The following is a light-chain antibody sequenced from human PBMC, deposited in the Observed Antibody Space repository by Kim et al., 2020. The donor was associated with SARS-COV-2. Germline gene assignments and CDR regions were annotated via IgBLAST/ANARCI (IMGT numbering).Light chain of an antibody. CDR3: HQYGGSPQT. V-gene: IGKV3-20*01. CDR1: QSVSDSY. J-gene: IGKJ1*01. CDR2: GAS. Sequence: SPGERVTLSCRASQSVSDSYIAWYQQKPGQAPRLLIYGASSRVTGIPDRFSGSGSGTDFTLTISRLEPEDVAVYYCHQYGGSPQTFGQGTKVEIK.